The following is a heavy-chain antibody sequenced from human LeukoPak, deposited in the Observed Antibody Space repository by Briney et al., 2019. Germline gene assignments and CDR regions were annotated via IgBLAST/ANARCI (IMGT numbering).Heavy chain of an antibody. CDR3: ARARIAVAGAEDYYYYYYMDV. J-gene: IGHJ6*03. CDR2: ISYDGSNK. D-gene: IGHD6-19*01. V-gene: IGHV3-30*04. CDR1: GFTFSSYA. Sequence: PGGSLRLSCAASGFTFSSYAMHWVRQAPGKGLEWVAVISYDGSNKYYADSVKGRFTISRDNSKNTLYLQMNSLRAEDTAVYYCARARIAVAGAEDYYYYYYMDVWGKGTTVTVSS.